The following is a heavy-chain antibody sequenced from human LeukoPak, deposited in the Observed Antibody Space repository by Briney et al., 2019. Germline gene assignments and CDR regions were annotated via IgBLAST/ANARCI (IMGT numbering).Heavy chain of an antibody. CDR2: IYYSGST. J-gene: IGHJ6*02. Sequence: SETLSLTCTVSGGSISSGGYYWSWIRQHPGKGLEWIGYIYYSGSTYYNPSLKSRVTISLDTSKNQFSLKLSSVTAADTAVYYCARDYCGGDCYVGYGMDVWGQGTTVTVSS. CDR1: GGSISSGGYY. CDR3: ARDYCGGDCYVGYGMDV. D-gene: IGHD2-21*02. V-gene: IGHV4-31*03.